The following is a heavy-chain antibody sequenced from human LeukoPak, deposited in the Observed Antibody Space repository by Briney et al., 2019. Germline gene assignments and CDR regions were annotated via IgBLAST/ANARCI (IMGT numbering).Heavy chain of an antibody. Sequence: PGGSLRLSCAASGFTFSSYSMNWVRQAPGKGLEWVSYISSSSSTIYYADSVKGRFTISRDNAKNSLYLQMNSLRAEDTAVYYCARDLTYYDFWSGYPEKSDYFDYWGQGTLVTVSS. CDR1: GFTFSSYS. D-gene: IGHD3-3*01. J-gene: IGHJ4*02. CDR3: ARDLTYYDFWSGYPEKSDYFDY. V-gene: IGHV3-48*01. CDR2: ISSSSSTI.